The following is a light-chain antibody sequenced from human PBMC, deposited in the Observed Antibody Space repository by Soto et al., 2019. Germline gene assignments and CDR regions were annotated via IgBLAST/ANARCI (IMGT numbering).Light chain of an antibody. Sequence: EILMTQSPATLSVSPGERATLSCRASQSVSSNLAWYQQKPGQAPRLLIYSASSRATGIPARFSGSGSGTEFTLTISSLQSEDFEVYYCQQYHNWLPYTFGQGTKLEIK. J-gene: IGKJ2*01. CDR1: QSVSSN. CDR2: SAS. CDR3: QQYHNWLPYT. V-gene: IGKV3-15*01.